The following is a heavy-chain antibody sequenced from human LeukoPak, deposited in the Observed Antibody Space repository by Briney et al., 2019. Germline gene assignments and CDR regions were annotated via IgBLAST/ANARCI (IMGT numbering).Heavy chain of an antibody. CDR2: IYTSGST. D-gene: IGHD4-17*01. Sequence: PSETLSLTCTVSGGSISSYHWSWIRQPAGKGLEWIGRIYTSGSTNYNPSLKSRVTMSVDTSKNQFSLKLSSVTAADTAVYYCARDKVLWGYGDYAGYYYYYYMDVWGKGTTVTISS. CDR1: GGSISSYH. CDR3: ARDKVLWGYGDYAGYYYYYYMDV. J-gene: IGHJ6*03. V-gene: IGHV4-4*07.